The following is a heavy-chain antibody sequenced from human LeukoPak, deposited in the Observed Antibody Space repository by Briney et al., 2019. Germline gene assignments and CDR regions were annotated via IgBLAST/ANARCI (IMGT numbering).Heavy chain of an antibody. CDR1: GYTFTSYD. J-gene: IGHJ4*02. Sequence: ASVKVSCKASGYTFTSYDINWVRQATGQGLEWMGWMNPNSGNTGYAQKFQGRVTMTRNTSISTAYMELSSLRSEDTVVYYCARGSMSSCSGGSCLTSNFDYWGQGTLVTVSS. D-gene: IGHD2-15*01. CDR3: ARGSMSSCSGGSCLTSNFDY. CDR2: MNPNSGNT. V-gene: IGHV1-8*01.